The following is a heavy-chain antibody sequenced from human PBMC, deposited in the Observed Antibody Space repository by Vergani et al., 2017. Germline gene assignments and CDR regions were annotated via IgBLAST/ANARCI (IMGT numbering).Heavy chain of an antibody. J-gene: IGHJ4*02. CDR3: ARGVRGLTGYYCRYFDN. CDR1: GGSFSNYF. Sequence: QVQLQQWGAGLLKPSETLSLTCAVYGGSFSNYFWSWVRQPPGQGLEWIGEVNQRGTTNYNPSLKSRVTISTDASKNHFSLKLSSVTAADTAVYYCARGVRGLTGYYCRYFDNWGQGALVAVSS. D-gene: IGHD3-22*01. CDR2: VNQRGTT. V-gene: IGHV4-34*01.